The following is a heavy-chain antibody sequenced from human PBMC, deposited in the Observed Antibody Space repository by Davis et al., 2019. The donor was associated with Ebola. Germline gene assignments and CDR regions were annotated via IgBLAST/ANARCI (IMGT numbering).Heavy chain of an antibody. Sequence: PGGSLRLSCAASGFTFSNAWMSWVRQAPGKGLEWVSSISSSSSYIYYADSVKGRFTISRDNAKNSLYLQMNSLRAEDTALYYCAKGNMDLRGQGTLVTVSS. CDR1: GFTFSNAW. CDR2: ISSSSSYI. CDR3: AKGNMDL. D-gene: IGHD2-2*03. V-gene: IGHV3-21*01. J-gene: IGHJ4*02.